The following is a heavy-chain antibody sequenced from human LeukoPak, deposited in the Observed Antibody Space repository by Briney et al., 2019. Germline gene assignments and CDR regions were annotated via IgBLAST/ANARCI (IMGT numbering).Heavy chain of an antibody. D-gene: IGHD2-15*01. CDR3: ARRLGYCSDGSCYFDY. CDR2: VGAGGAVP. V-gene: IGHV3-23*01. Sequence: GGSLRLSCAASGFIFNNYVMGWVRQAPGKGLEWVSSVGAGGAVPYYADSVKGRFTISRDTSKSTLYLQMNSLRAEDMAIYYCARRLGYCSDGSCYFDYWGQGTQVAVSS. J-gene: IGHJ4*02. CDR1: GFIFNNYV.